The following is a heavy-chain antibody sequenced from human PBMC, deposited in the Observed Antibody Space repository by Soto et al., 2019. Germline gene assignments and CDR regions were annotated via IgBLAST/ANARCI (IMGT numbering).Heavy chain of an antibody. V-gene: IGHV4-59*01. CDR1: GGPIRSYY. D-gene: IGHD5-12*01. CDR2: IAYTGIT. CDR3: AREGFSGYEALDY. Sequence: QVQLQESGPRLLKPSETLSLTCSVSGGPIRSYYLIWVRQAPGKGLEWIAYIAYTGITGYNPSLRGRVTISGDTSQNLFSLKMTSVTAADTAVYYCAREGFSGYEALDYWGQGILVTVS. J-gene: IGHJ4*02.